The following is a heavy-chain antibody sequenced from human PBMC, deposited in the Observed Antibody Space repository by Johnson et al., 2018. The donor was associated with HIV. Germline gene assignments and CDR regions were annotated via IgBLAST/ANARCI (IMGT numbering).Heavy chain of an antibody. J-gene: IGHJ3*02. CDR2: LKSKGDGGTV. CDR1: GFTFSNAW. CDR3: AKDRGGYYDSSGYGAFDI. D-gene: IGHD3-22*01. V-gene: IGHV3-15*01. Sequence: VQLVESGGGLVKPGGSLRLSCAASGFTFSNAWMSWVRQAPGKGLEWVGRLKSKGDGGTVDYSAPVIGRFTTSRDDSKNTLYLQMTSLRAEDTAVYYCAKDRGGYYDSSGYGAFDIWGQGTMVTVSS.